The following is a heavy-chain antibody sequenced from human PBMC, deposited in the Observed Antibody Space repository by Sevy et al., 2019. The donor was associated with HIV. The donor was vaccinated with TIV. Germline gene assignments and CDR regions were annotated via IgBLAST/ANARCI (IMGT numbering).Heavy chain of an antibody. J-gene: IGHJ6*02. CDR1: GFTFSSYW. CDR3: ARAASVVVPAAKVYYYYYYGMDV. V-gene: IGHV3-74*01. Sequence: GGSLRLSCAASGFTFSSYWMHWVRQAPGKGLVWVSRINSDGSSTSYADSVKGRFTISRDNAKNTLYLQMNSLRAEDTAVYYCARAASVVVPAAKVYYYYYYGMDVWGQGTTVTVSS. CDR2: INSDGSST. D-gene: IGHD2-2*01.